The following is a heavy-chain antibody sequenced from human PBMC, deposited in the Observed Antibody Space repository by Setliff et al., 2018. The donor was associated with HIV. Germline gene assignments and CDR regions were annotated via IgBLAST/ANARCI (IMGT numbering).Heavy chain of an antibody. CDR3: ARGAIDSTGYDFFDY. CDR1: RGSISSYY. J-gene: IGHJ4*02. V-gene: IGHV4-59*01. CDR2: IYYSGTA. D-gene: IGHD2-8*02. Sequence: SETLSLTCTVSRGSISSYYWTWIRQAPGKGLEWMGYIYYSGTADYNPSLKSRVTISVDTAKNQFSLRLNSVTAADTAVYYCARGAIDSTGYDFFDYWGQGALVTVSS.